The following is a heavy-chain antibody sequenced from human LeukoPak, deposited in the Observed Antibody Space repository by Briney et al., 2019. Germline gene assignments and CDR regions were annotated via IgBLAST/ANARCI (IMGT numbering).Heavy chain of an antibody. J-gene: IGHJ4*02. D-gene: IGHD6-13*01. Sequence: GGSLRLSCAASGFSFSDYYVTWIRQAPGKGLEWVGRIKSKTDGGTTDYAAPVKGRFTISRDDSKNTLYLQMNSLKTEDTAVYYCTTFPAAETCWGQGTQVTVSS. V-gene: IGHV3-15*01. CDR3: TTFPAAETC. CDR1: GFSFSDYY. CDR2: IKSKTDGGTT.